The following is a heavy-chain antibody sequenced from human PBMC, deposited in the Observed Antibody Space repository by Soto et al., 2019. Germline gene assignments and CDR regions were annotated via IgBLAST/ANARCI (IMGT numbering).Heavy chain of an antibody. Sequence: EVQLVESGGGLVKPGGSLRLSCAASGFTFSSYSMNWVRQAPGKGLEWVSSISSSSSYIYYADSVKGRFTISRDNAKNSLHLQMNSLRAEDTAVYYCERLGEDYGEPMVSPYYYMYVWGKGTTVTDSS. CDR1: GFTFSSYS. CDR2: ISSSSSYI. J-gene: IGHJ6*03. D-gene: IGHD4-17*01. CDR3: ERLGEDYGEPMVSPYYYMYV. V-gene: IGHV3-21*01.